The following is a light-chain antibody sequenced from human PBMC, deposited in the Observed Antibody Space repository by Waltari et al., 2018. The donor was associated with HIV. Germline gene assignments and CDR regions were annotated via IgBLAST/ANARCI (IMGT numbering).Light chain of an antibody. J-gene: IGKJ1*01. Sequence: IVMTQSPDSLAVPLGGRATINCKSSQKILFSSTKKNYLSWYQHKPGQPARLLIYWASTGESGVPERFTGSRSGTDFTLAISCLQAGDVAVYFCQQYYSTPRTFGQGTKVELK. CDR2: WAS. V-gene: IGKV4-1*01. CDR3: QQYYSTPRT. CDR1: QKILFSSTKKNY.